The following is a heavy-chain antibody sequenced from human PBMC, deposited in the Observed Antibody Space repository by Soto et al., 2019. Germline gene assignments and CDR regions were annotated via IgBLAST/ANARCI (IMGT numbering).Heavy chain of an antibody. Sequence: GGSLRLSCAASGFTFSSYGMHWVRQAPGKGLEWVAVIWYDGSNKYYADSVKGRFTISRDNSKNTLYLQMNSLRAEDTAVYYCARDCTAMAPYYYGMDVWGQGTTVTV. CDR1: GFTFSSYG. CDR2: IWYDGSNK. CDR3: ARDCTAMAPYYYGMDV. J-gene: IGHJ6*02. D-gene: IGHD5-18*01. V-gene: IGHV3-33*01.